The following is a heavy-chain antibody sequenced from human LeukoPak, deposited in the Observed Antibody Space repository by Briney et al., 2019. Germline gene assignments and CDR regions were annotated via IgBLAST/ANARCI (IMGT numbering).Heavy chain of an antibody. CDR2: IKQDGSEK. V-gene: IGHV3-7*01. J-gene: IGHJ4*02. CDR1: GFTFSSYW. D-gene: IGHD6-13*01. Sequence: GGSLRLSCAASGFTFSSYWMSWVRQAPGKGLEWVANIKQDGSEKYYVDSVKGRFTISRDNAKNSLYLQMNSLRAEDTAVYYCARDRYSSSWSGDYFDYWGQGTLVTASS. CDR3: ARDRYSSSWSGDYFDY.